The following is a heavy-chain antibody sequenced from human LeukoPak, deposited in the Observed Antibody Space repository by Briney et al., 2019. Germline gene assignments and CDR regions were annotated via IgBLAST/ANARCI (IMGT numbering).Heavy chain of an antibody. D-gene: IGHD3-22*01. CDR2: IHNNGDI. V-gene: IGHV4-59*01. J-gene: IGHJ4*02. Sequence: TSETLSLTCIVSGDSIRSYYWNWIRQAPGKALEWIGHIHNNGDIAYNFSLKSRVTISMDTSKNQFSLKSSSVTAADTAVYYCGRWGYFDSGNYFVVDYWGQGTVVTVSS. CDR1: GDSIRSYY. CDR3: GRWGYFDSGNYFVVDY.